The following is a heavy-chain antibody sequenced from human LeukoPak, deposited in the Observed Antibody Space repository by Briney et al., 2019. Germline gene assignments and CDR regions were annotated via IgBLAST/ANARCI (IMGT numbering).Heavy chain of an antibody. CDR2: ISGSGGST. CDR3: AKARGWYRDAFDI. V-gene: IGHV3-23*01. D-gene: IGHD6-19*01. CDR1: GFTFSSYG. Sequence: GGSLRLSCAASGFTFSSYGMSWVRQAPGKGLEWVSAISGSGGSTYYADSVKGRFTIYRDNSKNTLYLQMNSLRAEDTAVYYCAKARGWYRDAFDIWGQGTMVTVSS. J-gene: IGHJ3*02.